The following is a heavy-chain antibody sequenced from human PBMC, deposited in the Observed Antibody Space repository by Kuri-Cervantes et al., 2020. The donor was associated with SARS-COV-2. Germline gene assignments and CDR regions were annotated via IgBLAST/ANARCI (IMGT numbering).Heavy chain of an antibody. CDR3: ARHPYCSSTSCYPPIEYFQH. V-gene: IGHV3-30*02. CDR2: IRYDGSNK. CDR1: GFTFSSYG. D-gene: IGHD2-2*01. Sequence: GESLKISCAASGFTFSSYGMHWVRQAPGKGLEWVAFIRYDGSNKYYADSVKGRDTISRDNSKNSLYLQMNSLRAEDTAVYYCARHPYCSSTSCYPPIEYFQHWGQGTLVTVSS. J-gene: IGHJ1*01.